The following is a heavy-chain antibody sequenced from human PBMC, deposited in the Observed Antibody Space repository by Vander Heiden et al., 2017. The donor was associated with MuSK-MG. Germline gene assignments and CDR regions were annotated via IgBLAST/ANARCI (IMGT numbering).Heavy chain of an antibody. CDR2: IYHSGYT. V-gene: IGHV4-38-2*02. J-gene: IGHJ5*02. Sequence: QVQLQESGPGLVKPSETLSLTCTVSGYSIGTGYYWAWIRQPPGKGLEWIGNIYHSGYTYYNPSLRSRITISIDTSKNPFSLRLSSVTAVDTAVYFCARVSPWEYSWGKGTLVTVSS. CDR3: ARVSPWEYS. D-gene: IGHD1-26*01. CDR1: GYSIGTGYY.